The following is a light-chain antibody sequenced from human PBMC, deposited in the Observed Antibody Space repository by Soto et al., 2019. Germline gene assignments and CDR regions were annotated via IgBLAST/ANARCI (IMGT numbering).Light chain of an antibody. CDR2: GAS. J-gene: IGKJ1*01. V-gene: IGKV3-15*01. CDR3: QQYGSSPGT. CDR1: QSVSSR. Sequence: EIVMTQSPATLSVSPGERVTLSCRASQSVSSRLAWYHQKPGQSPRLLIYGASTRATGIPARFSGSGSGTEFTLTISSLQSEDFAVYYCQQYGSSPGTFGQGTKVDI.